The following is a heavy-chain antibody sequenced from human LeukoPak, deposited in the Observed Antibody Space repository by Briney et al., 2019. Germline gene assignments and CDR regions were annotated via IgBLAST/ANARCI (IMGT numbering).Heavy chain of an antibody. V-gene: IGHV3-30*04. D-gene: IGHD3-10*02. CDR2: ISYDGSNK. J-gene: IGHJ6*04. CDR3: AELGITMIGGV. CDR1: GFTCSNFA. Sequence: GGSLRLSCAASGFTCSNFAMHWVRQAPGKGLEWVAIISYDGSNKYYADSVKGRFTISRDNSKNSLYLQVNSLRAEDAAVYYCAELGITMIGGVWGKGTTVTISS.